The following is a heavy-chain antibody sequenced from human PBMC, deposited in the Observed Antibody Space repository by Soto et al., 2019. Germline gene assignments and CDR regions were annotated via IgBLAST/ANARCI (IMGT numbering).Heavy chain of an antibody. Sequence: KAAETLSLTCGVSGYSISSGFYWGLFRHSPGKVLEWIGSISYSAKTFYNPSLASRLSIAVDTSMNQFSLRLTSVTAADTALYYCTRGAGAPWVRFDSWGQGTLVTVSS. D-gene: IGHD3-22*01. CDR1: GYSISSGFY. CDR2: ISYSAKT. CDR3: TRGAGAPWVRFDS. J-gene: IGHJ4*02. V-gene: IGHV4-38-2*01.